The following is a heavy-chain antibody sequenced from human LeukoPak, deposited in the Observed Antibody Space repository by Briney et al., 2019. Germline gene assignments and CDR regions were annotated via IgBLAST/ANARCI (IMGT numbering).Heavy chain of an antibody. V-gene: IGHV3-23*01. CDR2: ISGSGGST. CDR1: GFTFSSYA. J-gene: IGHJ4*02. CDR3: AKAFYDSSGYFPFDY. D-gene: IGHD3-22*01. Sequence: TGGSLRLSCAASGFTFSSYAMSWVRQAPGKGLEWVSAISGSGGSTYYADSVKGRFTISRDNSKNTLYLQMNSLRAEDTAVYYCAKAFYDSSGYFPFDYWGQGTLVTVSS.